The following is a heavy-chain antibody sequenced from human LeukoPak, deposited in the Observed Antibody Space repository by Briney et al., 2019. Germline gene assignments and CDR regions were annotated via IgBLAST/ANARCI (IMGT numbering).Heavy chain of an antibody. D-gene: IGHD3-16*02. Sequence: GRSLRLSCAASGFTFSSYGMHWVRQAPGKGLEWVAIISYDGSNKYYADSVKGRFTISRDQSKNTLYLQMNSLSAEDTAVYYCAKGHVWGSYRPSPFDYWGQGTLVTVSS. CDR2: ISYDGSNK. CDR3: AKGHVWGSYRPSPFDY. J-gene: IGHJ4*02. V-gene: IGHV3-30*18. CDR1: GFTFSSYG.